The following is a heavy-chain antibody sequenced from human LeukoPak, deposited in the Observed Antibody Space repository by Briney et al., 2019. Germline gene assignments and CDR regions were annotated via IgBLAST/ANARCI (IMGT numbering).Heavy chain of an antibody. V-gene: IGHV3-11*01. CDR1: GFTFSDYY. CDR2: ISSSGSTI. D-gene: IGHD3-16*02. J-gene: IGHJ5*02. CDR3: ARVYEGFSFSDP. Sequence: GGSLRLSCAASGFTFSDYYMSRIRQAPGKGLEWVSYISSSGSTIYYADSVKGRFTISRDNAKNSLYLQMNSLRAEDTAVYYSARVYEGFSFSDPWGQGTLVTVSS.